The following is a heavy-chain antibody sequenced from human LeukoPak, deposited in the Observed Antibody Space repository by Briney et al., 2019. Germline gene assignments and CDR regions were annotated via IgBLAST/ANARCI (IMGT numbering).Heavy chain of an antibody. J-gene: IGHJ4*02. CDR3: ARLGYCSSTSCYNFDY. CDR2: IYYSGST. CDR1: GGSISSSSYY. Sequence: SETLSLTRTVSGGSISSSSYYWGWIRQPPGKGLEWIGSIYYSGSTYYSPSLKSRLTISVDTSKNQFSLKLSSVTAADTAVYYCARLGYCSSTSCYNFDYWGQGTLVTVSS. V-gene: IGHV4-39*01. D-gene: IGHD2-2*01.